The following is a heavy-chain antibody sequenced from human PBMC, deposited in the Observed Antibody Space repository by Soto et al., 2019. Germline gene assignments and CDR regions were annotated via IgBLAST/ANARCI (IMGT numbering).Heavy chain of an antibody. D-gene: IGHD6-13*01. CDR1: GFTFSSYW. V-gene: IGHV3-74*01. CDR3: ARAGIAAAGPYFDY. CDR2: INSDGSST. Sequence: EVQLVESGGGLVQPGGSLRLSCAASGFTFSSYWMHWVRQAPGKGLVWVSRINSDGSSTSYADSVKGRFTISRDNAKKTLYLQMNSLRAEDTAVYYCARAGIAAAGPYFDYWGQGTLVTVSS. J-gene: IGHJ4*02.